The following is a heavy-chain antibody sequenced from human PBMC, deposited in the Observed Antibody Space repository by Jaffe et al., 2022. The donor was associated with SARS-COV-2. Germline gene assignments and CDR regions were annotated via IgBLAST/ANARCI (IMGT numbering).Heavy chain of an antibody. D-gene: IGHD2-15*01. CDR2: ISSDGSRK. V-gene: IGHV3-30-3*01. Sequence: QVQLVESGGGVVQPGRSLRVSCAASGFTFSNFAMHWVRQAPGKGLEWVAVISSDGSRKNYADSAKGRLTISRDNSKDTLYLQMDSLRTEDTAVYYCARDLAATYPEYFQHWGQGTLVTVSS. J-gene: IGHJ1*01. CDR3: ARDLAATYPEYFQH. CDR1: GFTFSNFA.